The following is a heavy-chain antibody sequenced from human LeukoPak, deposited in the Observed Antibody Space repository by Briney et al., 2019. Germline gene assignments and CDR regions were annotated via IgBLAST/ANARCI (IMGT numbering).Heavy chain of an antibody. CDR2: ISYSGST. V-gene: IGHV4-59*08. CDR3: ARPYYDFWSGYPCYMDV. Sequence: SETLSLTCTVSGGSISSFYWSWIRQPPGKGLEWIGYISYSGSTNYNPSLKSRVTISVDTSKNQLSLKLSSVTAADTAVYYCARPYYDFWSGYPCYMDVWGKGTTVAVSS. D-gene: IGHD3-3*01. J-gene: IGHJ6*03. CDR1: GGSISSFY.